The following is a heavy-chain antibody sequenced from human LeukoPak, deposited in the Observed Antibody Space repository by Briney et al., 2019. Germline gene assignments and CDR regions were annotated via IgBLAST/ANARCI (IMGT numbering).Heavy chain of an antibody. CDR3: ARDIGDDAFDI. Sequence: GGSLRPSCAASGFTFSSYEMNWVRQAPRKGLEWVSYISSSGSTIYYADSVKGRFTISKDNAKNSLYLQMNSLRAEDTAVYYCARDIGDDAFDIWGQGTMVTVSS. V-gene: IGHV3-48*03. CDR2: ISSSGSTI. D-gene: IGHD2-15*01. CDR1: GFTFSSYE. J-gene: IGHJ3*02.